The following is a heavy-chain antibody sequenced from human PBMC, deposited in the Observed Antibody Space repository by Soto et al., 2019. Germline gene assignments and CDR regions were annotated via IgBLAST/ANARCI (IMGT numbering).Heavy chain of an antibody. Sequence: GASLNLSCAAYWFSCVSHCMSWVFQAPRKGLEWVANIKQDGSEKYYVDSVKGRFTISRDNAKNSLYLQMNSLRAEDTAVYYCARDPSVVVVAATPYYYYGMDVWGEGT. V-gene: IGHV3-7*01. CDR1: WFSCVSHC. D-gene: IGHD2-15*01. CDR3: ARDPSVVVVAATPYYYYGMDV. J-gene: IGHJ6*02. CDR2: IKQDGSEK.